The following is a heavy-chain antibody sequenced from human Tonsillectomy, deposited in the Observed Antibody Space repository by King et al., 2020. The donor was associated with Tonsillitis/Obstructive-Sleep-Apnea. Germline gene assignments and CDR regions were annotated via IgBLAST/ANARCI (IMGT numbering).Heavy chain of an antibody. V-gene: IGHV4-31*01. CDR3: ARTDYYGYYFDY. D-gene: IGHD3-10*01. J-gene: IGHJ4*02. Sequence: VQLQESGPGLVKPSQTLSLICIFSGGSISSGGYYWSWIPQPPGKGLGWIGYIYYSGSTYSNPSLKSLVTISVDTSKNQFSLKLSSVTAADTAVYYCARTDYYGYYFDYWGQGTLVTVSS. CDR1: GGSISSGGYY. CDR2: IYYSGST.